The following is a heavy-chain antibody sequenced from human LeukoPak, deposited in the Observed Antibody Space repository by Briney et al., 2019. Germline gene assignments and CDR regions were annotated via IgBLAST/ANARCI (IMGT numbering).Heavy chain of an antibody. D-gene: IGHD5-18*01. CDR1: GFTFSSHA. J-gene: IGHJ4*02. V-gene: IGHV3-23*01. Sequence: GGSLRLSCAASGFTFSSHAMSWVRQAPGKGLEWVSAISGSGGSTYYADSVKGRFTISRDKSKNTLYLQMNSLRAEDTAAYYCARVDTVMAYYFDLWGQGTLVTVSS. CDR3: ARVDTVMAYYFDL. CDR2: ISGSGGST.